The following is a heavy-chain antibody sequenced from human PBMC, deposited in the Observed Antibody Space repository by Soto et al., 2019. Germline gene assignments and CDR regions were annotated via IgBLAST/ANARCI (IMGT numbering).Heavy chain of an antibody. D-gene: IGHD3-16*01. CDR1: GYTFTTYG. CDR2: VHCRTGNT. V-gene: IGHV1-18*01. Sequence: QAQLVQSGPEVKNPGASVKVSCKTSGYTFTTYGIGWVRQAPGQGLEWVGWVHCRTGNTHYAQKLQDRVTVTTDTXTSTVYMELRSLRSDDTAMYFCAREVADAGGEYDYWGQGTLVTVSS. CDR3: AREVADAGGEYDY. J-gene: IGHJ4*02.